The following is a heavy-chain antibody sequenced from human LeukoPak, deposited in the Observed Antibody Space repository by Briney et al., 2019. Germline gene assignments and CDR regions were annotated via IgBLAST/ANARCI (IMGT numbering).Heavy chain of an antibody. CDR1: GFTFSSYG. CDR2: ISYDGSNK. Sequence: PGGSQRLSCAASGFTFSSYGMHWVRQAPGKGLEWVAVISYDGSNKYYADSVKGRFTISRDNSKNTLYLQMNSLRAEDTAVYYCAKGRGDILTGYYYFDYWGQGTLVTVSS. D-gene: IGHD3-9*01. CDR3: AKGRGDILTGYYYFDY. J-gene: IGHJ4*02. V-gene: IGHV3-30*18.